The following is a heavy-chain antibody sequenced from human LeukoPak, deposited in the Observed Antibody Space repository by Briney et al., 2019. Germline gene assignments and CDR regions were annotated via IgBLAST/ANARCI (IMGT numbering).Heavy chain of an antibody. D-gene: IGHD3-22*01. V-gene: IGHV1-8*01. CDR2: MNPNSGNT. J-gene: IGHJ4*02. CDR3: ARGSGYYYIPYYFDY. Sequence: ASVTVSCTASGYTFTSYDINWVRQAIGQGLAWMGWMNPNSGNTGYAQKFQGRVTMTRNTSISTAYMELSSLRSEDTAVYYCARGSGYYYIPYYFDYWGQGTLVTVSS. CDR1: GYTFTSYD.